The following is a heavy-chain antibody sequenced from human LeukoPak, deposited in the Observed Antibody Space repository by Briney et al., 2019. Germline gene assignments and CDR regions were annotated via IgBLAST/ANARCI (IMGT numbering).Heavy chain of an antibody. CDR2: IDTSGTA. CDR1: GASISDYF. CDR3: ARVEWELLGAHL. V-gene: IGHV4-4*07. J-gene: IGHJ4*02. Sequence: PSETLSLTCTVSGASISDYFWNWLRQPAGRGLEWIGRIDTSGTAKYNSSLKSRVTISVDTSKNQFSLRLSSAAAADTAIYYCARVEWELLGAHLWGQGILLSVSS. D-gene: IGHD1-26*01.